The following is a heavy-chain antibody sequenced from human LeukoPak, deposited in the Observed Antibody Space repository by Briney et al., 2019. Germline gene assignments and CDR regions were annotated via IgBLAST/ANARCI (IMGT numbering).Heavy chain of an antibody. CDR2: ISSSGSTI. V-gene: IGHV3-11*01. J-gene: IGHJ4*02. CDR3: ARGRYSSSWYRFDY. CDR1: RFTFSDYY. D-gene: IGHD6-13*01. Sequence: GGSLRLSCAASRFTFSDYYMSWIRQAPGKGLEWVSYISSSGSTIYYADSVKGRFTISRDNAKNSLYLQMNSLRAEDTAVYYCARGRYSSSWYRFDYWGQGTQVTVSS.